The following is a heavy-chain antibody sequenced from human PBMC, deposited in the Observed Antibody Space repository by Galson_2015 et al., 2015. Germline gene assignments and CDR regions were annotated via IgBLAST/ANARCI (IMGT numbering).Heavy chain of an antibody. CDR3: AKDYSGYDI. J-gene: IGHJ3*02. D-gene: IGHD5-12*01. CDR1: GFTFSSYA. Sequence: SLRLSCAASGFTFSSYAMSWVRQAPGKGLEWVSTISGGGGSSYFADSVKGRFTVSRDNSKNTLSLQMNSLRDEDTAVYYCAKDYSGYDIWGKGTMVTV. V-gene: IGHV3-23*01. CDR2: ISGGGGSS.